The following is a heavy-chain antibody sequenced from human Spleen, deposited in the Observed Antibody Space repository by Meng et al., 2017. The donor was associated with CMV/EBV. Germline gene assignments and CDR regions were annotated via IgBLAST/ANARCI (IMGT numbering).Heavy chain of an antibody. V-gene: IGHV1-2*02. Sequence: ASVKVSCKASGYTFTGYYMHWVRQAPGQGLEWMGWINPNSGGTNYVQKFQGRVTMTRDTSISTAYMELSRLRSDDTAVYYCARDGNYCSGGSCYWSLRMYYGMDVWGQGTTVTVSS. CDR3: ARDGNYCSGGSCYWSLRMYYGMDV. CDR2: INPNSGGT. J-gene: IGHJ6*02. D-gene: IGHD2-15*01. CDR1: GYTFTGYY.